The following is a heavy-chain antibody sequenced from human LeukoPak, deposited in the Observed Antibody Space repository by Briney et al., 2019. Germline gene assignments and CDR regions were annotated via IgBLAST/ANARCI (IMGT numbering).Heavy chain of an antibody. CDR3: ARAPRYSSSWSED. Sequence: PGGSLRLSCAASGFTVSSNYMSWVRQAPGKGLEWDSVIYSGVSTYYADSVKGRFTISRDNSKNTLYLQMNSLRAEDTAVYYCARAPRYSSSWSEDWGQGTLVTVSS. V-gene: IGHV3-53*01. D-gene: IGHD6-13*01. CDR1: GFTVSSNY. J-gene: IGHJ4*02. CDR2: IYSGVST.